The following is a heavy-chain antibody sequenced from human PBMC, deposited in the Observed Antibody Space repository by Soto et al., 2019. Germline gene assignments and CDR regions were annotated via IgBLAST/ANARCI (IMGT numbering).Heavy chain of an antibody. V-gene: IGHV1-3*01. CDR3: VRRHVSATGIDWFDP. D-gene: IGHD6-13*01. J-gene: IGHJ5*02. CDR1: GYTFTCYG. Sequence: ASVKVSCKASGYTFTCYGIHWVRQAPGQRLEWMGWINAANGDTKYSPKFQGRVTITRDTSASTAYMELSSLRSEDTAVYYCVRRHVSATGIDWFDPRGQGTLVTVSS. CDR2: INAANGDT.